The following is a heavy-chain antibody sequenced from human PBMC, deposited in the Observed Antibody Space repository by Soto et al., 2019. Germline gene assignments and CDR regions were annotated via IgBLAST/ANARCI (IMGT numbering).Heavy chain of an antibody. V-gene: IGHV2-5*02. CDR3: AHIVITFGGVVADDASDV. CDR1: GFSLTTRGVG. CDR2: IYWDDDK. D-gene: IGHD3-16*02. J-gene: IGHJ3*01. Sequence: QITLMESGPTLVKPTETLTLTCTFSGFSLTTRGVGVGWIRQPPGKALEWLAVIYWDDDKRYSPSLKTRLVLTKDTPKNQVVLTMTNMDSVDTATYFCAHIVITFGGVVADDASDVWGQGTMVTVSS.